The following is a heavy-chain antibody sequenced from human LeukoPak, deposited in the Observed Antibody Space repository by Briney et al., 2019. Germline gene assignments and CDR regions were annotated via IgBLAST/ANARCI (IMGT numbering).Heavy chain of an antibody. J-gene: IGHJ4*02. V-gene: IGHV3-23*01. CDR1: GFTFSIYG. D-gene: IGHD2-2*01. CDR2: ISSGGDNT. CDR3: AKSHRGHCSTTTCDDEGDY. Sequence: GGSLRLSCAASGFTFSIYGMSWVRQAPGKGLEWVSSISSGGDNTYYADSVRGRFTISRDNSKNTLYLQLNSPRAEDTAVYYCAKSHRGHCSTTTCDDEGDYWGQGTLVTVSS.